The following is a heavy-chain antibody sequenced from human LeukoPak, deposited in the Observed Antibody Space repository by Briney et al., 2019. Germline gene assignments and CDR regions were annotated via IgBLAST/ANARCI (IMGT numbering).Heavy chain of an antibody. CDR3: ARRGMVVAATRGSGAFDI. CDR2: IYYSGST. CDR1: GGSISSSSYY. J-gene: IGHJ3*02. Sequence: SETLSLTCTVSGGSISSSSYYWGWIRQPPGKGLEWIGSIYYSGSTYYNPSLKSRVTISVDTSKNQFSLKLSSVTAADTAVYYCARRGMVVAATRGSGAFDIWGQGTMVTVSS. D-gene: IGHD2-15*01. V-gene: IGHV4-39*01.